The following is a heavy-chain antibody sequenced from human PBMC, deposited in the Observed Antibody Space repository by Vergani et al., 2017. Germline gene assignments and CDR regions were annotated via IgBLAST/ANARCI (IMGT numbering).Heavy chain of an antibody. CDR3: ARRSGGYYSGGKVHPLRTAFDV. V-gene: IGHV4-61*02. CDR1: GGSLSAGYYF. Sequence: QVQLQASGPGRVKPSQTLSLTCTMSGGSLSAGYYFWSWIRQPAGEGLEWLGHISASGNASHSPSLKTRVSMSVDTSKNQFSLTVTSVTAADTAIYFCARRSGGYYSGGKVHPLRTAFDVWVHGTVVTVSS. D-gene: IGHD2-15*01. J-gene: IGHJ3*01. CDR2: ISASGNA.